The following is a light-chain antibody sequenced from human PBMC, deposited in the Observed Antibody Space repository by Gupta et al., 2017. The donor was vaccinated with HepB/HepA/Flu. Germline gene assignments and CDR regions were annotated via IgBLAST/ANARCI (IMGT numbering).Light chain of an antibody. J-gene: IGLJ3*02. V-gene: IGLV1-47*01. Sequence: QSVLTQPPSASGPPGQGVTIPCSGSSSNIGSNYVYWYQQLPGTAPKLLIYRNNQRPSGVPDRFSGSKSGTAASLAISGLRAEDEADYYCAAWDDSLSGWVFGGGTKLTVL. CDR2: RNN. CDR3: AAWDDSLSGWV. CDR1: SSNIGSNY.